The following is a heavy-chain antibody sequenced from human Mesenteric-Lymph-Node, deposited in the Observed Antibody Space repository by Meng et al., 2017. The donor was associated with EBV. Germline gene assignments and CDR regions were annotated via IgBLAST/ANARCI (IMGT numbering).Heavy chain of an antibody. Sequence: ELQLLGPGGGKAQARGSLSLSVAACAITFSSQSMCWLRQAPEKGLEWVSAITGNGGNTYYAVTVKGRFTIYRDNSQNTVYLQMNSLGDEDTAVYYCAWLTDYWGQGTLVTVSS. CDR2: ITGNGGNT. V-gene: IGHV3-23*01. D-gene: IGHD3-10*01. J-gene: IGHJ4*02. CDR1: AITFSSQS. CDR3: AWLTDY.